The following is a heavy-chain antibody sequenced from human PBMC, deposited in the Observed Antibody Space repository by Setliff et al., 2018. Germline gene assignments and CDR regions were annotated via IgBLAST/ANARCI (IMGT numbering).Heavy chain of an antibody. CDR1: GDSLSSGPYY. D-gene: IGHD5-12*01. CDR2: IYYSGNN. Sequence: SETLSLTCTVSGDSLSSGPYYWTWVRQPAGKGLEWIGRIYYSGNNYYNASLKSRLTISVDTSKNQFSLRLSSVTAADTAVYYCARGGTFRYFDYWGQGTPVTVSS. J-gene: IGHJ4*02. V-gene: IGHV4-61*10. CDR3: ARGGTFRYFDY.